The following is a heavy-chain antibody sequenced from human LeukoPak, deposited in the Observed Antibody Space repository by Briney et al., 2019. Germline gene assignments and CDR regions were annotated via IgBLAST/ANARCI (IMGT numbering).Heavy chain of an antibody. J-gene: IGHJ6*03. V-gene: IGHV4-34*01. CDR2: INHSGST. CDR1: GFTFSDYY. Sequence: GSLRLSCAASGFTFSDYYMSWIRQAPGKGLEWIGEINHSGSTNYNPSLKSRVTISVDTSKNQFSLKLSSVTAADTAVYYCARYTECSGGSCYRRNYYYYMDVWGKGTTVTISS. D-gene: IGHD2-15*01. CDR3: ARYTECSGGSCYRRNYYYYMDV.